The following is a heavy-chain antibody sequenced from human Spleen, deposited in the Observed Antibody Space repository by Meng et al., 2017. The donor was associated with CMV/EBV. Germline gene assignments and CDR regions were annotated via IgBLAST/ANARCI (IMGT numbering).Heavy chain of an antibody. V-gene: IGHV4-34*01. CDR3: ARGNAGTNDY. J-gene: IGHJ4*02. D-gene: IGHD1-7*01. CDR1: GGSFSGYY. CDR2: INHSGST. Sequence: VQIQQWGAGLLKPSETLSLTCAGYGGSFSGYYWSWIRQPPGKGLEWIGEINHSGSTNYNPSLKSRVTISVDTSKNQFSLKLSSVTAADTAVYYCARGNAGTNDYWGQGTLVTVSS.